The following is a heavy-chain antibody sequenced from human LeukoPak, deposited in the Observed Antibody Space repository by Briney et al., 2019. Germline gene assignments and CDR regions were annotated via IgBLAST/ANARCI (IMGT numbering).Heavy chain of an antibody. Sequence: PGGSLRLPCAASGFTFSSYWMSWVRQAPGKGLEWVANIKQDGSEKYYVDSVKGRFTISRDNAKNSLYLQMNSLRAEDTAVYYCARVEYDFWSGYYYDPWGQGTLVTVSS. D-gene: IGHD3-3*01. CDR2: IKQDGSEK. J-gene: IGHJ5*02. V-gene: IGHV3-7*01. CDR3: ARVEYDFWSGYYYDP. CDR1: GFTFSSYW.